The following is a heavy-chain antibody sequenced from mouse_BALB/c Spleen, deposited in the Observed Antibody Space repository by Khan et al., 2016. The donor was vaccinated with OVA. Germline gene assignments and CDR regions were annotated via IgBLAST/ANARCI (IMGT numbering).Heavy chain of an antibody. Sequence: EVELVESGGGLVKPGGSLKLSCAASGFTFSDYYMYWVRQTPEKRLEWVATISDGGNYTNYPDSVKGRFTISRDNAKNNLCLQMSSLKSEDTAMYYWTRGGYGSGFAYWGQGTLVTVSA. CDR3: TRGGYGSGFAY. J-gene: IGHJ3*01. CDR1: GFTFSDYY. D-gene: IGHD1-2*01. CDR2: ISDGGNYT. V-gene: IGHV5-4*02.